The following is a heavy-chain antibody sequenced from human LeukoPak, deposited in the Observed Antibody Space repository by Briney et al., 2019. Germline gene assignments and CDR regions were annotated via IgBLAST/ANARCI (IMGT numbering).Heavy chain of an antibody. CDR3: AKHGPERWLRWRVDY. J-gene: IGHJ4*02. CDR2: ISGSGGSA. CDR1: GSTFSSYA. Sequence: PGGSMILSCAASGSTFSSYAMSWVRQAAGEVMEWVSAISGSGGSAYYAGSVKGRFTLCRDNSKNTLYLQMNSMGAEDTAVYDCAKHGPERWLRWRVDYWGQGTLVTVSS. V-gene: IGHV3-23*01. D-gene: IGHD5-24*01.